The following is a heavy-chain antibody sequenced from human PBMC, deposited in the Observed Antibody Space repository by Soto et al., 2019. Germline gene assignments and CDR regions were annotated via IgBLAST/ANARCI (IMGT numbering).Heavy chain of an antibody. Sequence: PSETLSLTCTVSGGSISSSSYYWGWIRQPPGKGLEWIGSIYYSGSTYYNPSLKSRVTISVDTSKNQFSLKLSSVTAADTAVYYCARIFQYQLLSFDYWGQGTLVTVSS. J-gene: IGHJ4*02. CDR1: GGSISSSSYY. D-gene: IGHD2-2*01. V-gene: IGHV4-39*01. CDR2: IYYSGST. CDR3: ARIFQYQLLSFDY.